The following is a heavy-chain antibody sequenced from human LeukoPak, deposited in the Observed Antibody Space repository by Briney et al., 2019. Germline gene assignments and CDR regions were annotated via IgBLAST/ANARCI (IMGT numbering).Heavy chain of an antibody. CDR1: GYTFTGYY. V-gene: IGHV1-69*13. Sequence: SVKVSCKASGYTFTGYYMHWVRQAPGQGLEWMGGIIPIFGTANYAHKFQGRVTITADESTSTAYMELSSLRSEDTAVYYCARGGHPYSSSSGIAYWGQGTLVTVSS. CDR2: IIPIFGTA. D-gene: IGHD6-6*01. J-gene: IGHJ4*02. CDR3: ARGGHPYSSSSGIAY.